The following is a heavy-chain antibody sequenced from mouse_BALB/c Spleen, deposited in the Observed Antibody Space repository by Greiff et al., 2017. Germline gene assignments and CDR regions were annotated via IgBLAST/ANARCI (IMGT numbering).Heavy chain of an antibody. CDR3: ARVSENIYYGYDLYYYAMDY. Sequence: EVQLVESGGGLVKPGGSLKLSCAASGFTFSSYAMSWVRQTPEKRLEWVASISSGGSTYYPDSVKGRLTISRDNARNILYLQMSSLRSEDTAMYYCARVSENIYYGYDLYYYAMDYWGQGTSVTVSS. D-gene: IGHD2-2*01. CDR2: ISSGGST. J-gene: IGHJ4*01. CDR1: GFTFSSYA. V-gene: IGHV5-6-5*01.